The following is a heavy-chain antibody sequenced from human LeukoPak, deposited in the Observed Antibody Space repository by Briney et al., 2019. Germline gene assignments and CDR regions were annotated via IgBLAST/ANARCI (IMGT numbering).Heavy chain of an antibody. CDR2: IRYDGSNK. V-gene: IGHV3-30*02. CDR1: GFTFSSYG. Sequence: GGSLRLSCAASGFTFSSYGMHWVRQAPGKGLERVAFIRYDGSNKYYADSVKGRFTISRDNSKNTLYLQMNSLRAEDTAVYYCAGPLRLGELSPPDVWGQGTTVTVSS. D-gene: IGHD3-16*02. J-gene: IGHJ6*02. CDR3: AGPLRLGELSPPDV.